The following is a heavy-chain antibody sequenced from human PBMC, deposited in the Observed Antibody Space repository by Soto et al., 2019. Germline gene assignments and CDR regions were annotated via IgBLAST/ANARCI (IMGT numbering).Heavy chain of an antibody. D-gene: IGHD6-13*01. J-gene: IGHJ4*02. Sequence: SETLSLTCTVTGDSVNSYYWSWMRQPPGKGLECMGYVYYSGSTNYNPSLKSRVTISVDTSKNQISLRLKSVTAADTALYYCAGAETSGIHYFDYWGQGSLVTVSS. CDR2: VYYSGST. V-gene: IGHV4-59*02. CDR1: GDSVNSYY. CDR3: AGAETSGIHYFDY.